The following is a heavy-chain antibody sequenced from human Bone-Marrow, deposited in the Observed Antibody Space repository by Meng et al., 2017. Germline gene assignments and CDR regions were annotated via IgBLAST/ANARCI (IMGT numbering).Heavy chain of an antibody. D-gene: IGHD3-3*02. CDR1: GGSISSGGYY. J-gene: IGHJ4*02. V-gene: IGHV4-39*07. CDR3: ARVLVKGIDY. Sequence: SETLSLTCTVSGGSISSGGYYWSWIRQPPGKGLEWIGSIYYSGSTYYNPSLKSRVTISVDTSKNQFSLKLSSVTAADTAVYYCARVLVKGIDYWGQGTLVTVSS. CDR2: IYYSGST.